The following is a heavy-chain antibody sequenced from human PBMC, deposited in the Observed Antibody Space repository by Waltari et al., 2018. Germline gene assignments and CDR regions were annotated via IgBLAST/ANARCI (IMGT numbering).Heavy chain of an antibody. CDR3: ARPFDYGDYSYAFDI. J-gene: IGHJ3*02. CDR1: GGSISSYY. CDR2: IYYSGST. V-gene: IGHV4-59*01. Sequence: QVQLQESGPGLVKPSETLSLTCTVSGGSISSYYWSWIRQPPGKGLGWIGYIYYSGSTNYNPSLKSRVTISVDTSKNQFSLKLSSVTAADTAVYYCARPFDYGDYSYAFDIWGQGTMVIVSS. D-gene: IGHD4-17*01.